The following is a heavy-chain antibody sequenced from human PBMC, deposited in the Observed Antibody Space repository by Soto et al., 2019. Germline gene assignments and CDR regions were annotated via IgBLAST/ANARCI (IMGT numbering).Heavy chain of an antibody. CDR3: ASVDSIAAGPMD. D-gene: IGHD6-6*01. CDR1: GGSISSGDYY. J-gene: IGHJ4*02. Sequence: SETLSLTSTVSGGSISSGDYYWSWIRQPPGKGLEWIGYIYYSGSTYYNPSLKSRVTISVDTSKNQFSLKLSSVTAADTAVYYCASVDSIAAGPMDWGQGTLVTVSS. CDR2: IYYSGST. V-gene: IGHV4-30-4*01.